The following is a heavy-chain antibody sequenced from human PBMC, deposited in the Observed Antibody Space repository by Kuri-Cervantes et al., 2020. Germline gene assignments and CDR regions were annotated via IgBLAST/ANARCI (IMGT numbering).Heavy chain of an antibody. Sequence: GSLRLSCAVYGGSFSGYYWSWIRQPPGKGLEWIGEINHSGSTNYNPSLKSRVTISVDTSKNQFSLKLSSVTAADTAVYYCARERLYSYGSMGLDYWGKGTLVTVS. CDR1: GGSFSGYY. CDR2: INHSGST. D-gene: IGHD5-18*01. CDR3: ARERLYSYGSMGLDY. V-gene: IGHV4-34*01. J-gene: IGHJ4*02.